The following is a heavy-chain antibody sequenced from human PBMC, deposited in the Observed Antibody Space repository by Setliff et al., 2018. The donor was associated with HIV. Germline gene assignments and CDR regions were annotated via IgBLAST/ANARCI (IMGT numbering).Heavy chain of an antibody. CDR1: GGSIVSYY. D-gene: IGHD1-26*01. CDR2: IYSSGNT. Sequence: SETLSLTCTVSGGSIVSYYWTWIRQPAGKGLEWMGRIYSSGNTEYNPSLKGRVTMSVDTSENQFSLRLASVTAADTAVYYCARDVGGVHMATNFDFWGQGTLVTV. CDR3: ARDVGGVHMATNFDF. J-gene: IGHJ4*02. V-gene: IGHV4-4*07.